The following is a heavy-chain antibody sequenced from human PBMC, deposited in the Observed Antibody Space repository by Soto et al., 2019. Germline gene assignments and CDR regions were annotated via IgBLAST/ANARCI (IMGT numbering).Heavy chain of an antibody. Sequence: SVKVSCKASGGTFSSYAISWVRQAPGQGLEWMGGIIPIFGTANYAQKFQGRVTITADESTSTAYMELSSLRSEDTAVYYCARTSLYGSGSYYNIFHYGMDVWGQGTTVTVSS. V-gene: IGHV1-69*13. CDR3: ARTSLYGSGSYYNIFHYGMDV. J-gene: IGHJ6*02. CDR2: IIPIFGTA. D-gene: IGHD3-10*01. CDR1: GGTFSSYA.